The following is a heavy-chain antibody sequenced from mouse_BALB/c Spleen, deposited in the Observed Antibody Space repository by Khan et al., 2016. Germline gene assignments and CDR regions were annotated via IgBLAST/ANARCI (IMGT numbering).Heavy chain of an antibody. D-gene: IGHD2-14*01. V-gene: IGHV5-6-3*01. CDR2: INSDGSST. J-gene: IGHJ4*01. CDR3: ARVRHTMDY. CDR1: GFTFTTYA. Sequence: EVELVESGGGFVQPGGSLELSCAASGFTFTTYAMSWVRQTPDKRLELVATINSDGSSTYYADTVKGRFTLSRDNAKNTLYLQMSRLKSEDTAMYYCARVRHTMDYWGRGTSVTVSS.